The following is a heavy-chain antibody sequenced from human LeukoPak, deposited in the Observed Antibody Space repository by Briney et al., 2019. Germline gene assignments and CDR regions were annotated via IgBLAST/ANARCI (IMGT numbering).Heavy chain of an antibody. D-gene: IGHD3-10*01. J-gene: IGHJ4*02. CDR1: GFMFSSYA. CDR2: ISGSGDTT. CDR3: AKARYYYGSGSYPFYFDY. V-gene: IGHV3-23*01. Sequence: GGSLRLSCAASGFMFSSYAMNWVRQAPGGGLEWVSAISGSGDTTYYADSVKGRFTISRDNSKNTLYLQMSSLRAEDTAVYYCAKARYYYGSGSYPFYFDYWGQGTLVTVSS.